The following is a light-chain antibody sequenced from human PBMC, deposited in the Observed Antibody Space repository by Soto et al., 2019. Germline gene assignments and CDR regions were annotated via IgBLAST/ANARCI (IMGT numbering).Light chain of an antibody. CDR3: QQRASWPIT. CDR2: DSF. V-gene: IGKV3-11*01. CDR1: QSIASY. J-gene: IGKJ3*01. Sequence: EIVLTQTPATLSLSPGERATLSCSASQSIASYLNWYQHRPGQAPRLLIYDSFNRATGIPARFSCSGSGTDFTLTSSSLEPEDFAVYYCQQRASWPITFGPGTKVDIK.